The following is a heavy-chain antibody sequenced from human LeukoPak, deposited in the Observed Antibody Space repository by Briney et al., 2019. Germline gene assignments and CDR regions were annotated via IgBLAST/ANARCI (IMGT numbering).Heavy chain of an antibody. V-gene: IGHV3-7*01. D-gene: IGHD3-10*01. CDR2: IKQDGSEE. CDR1: GFTFSSYW. J-gene: IGHJ4*02. CDR3: ARGSWFGEFDY. Sequence: PGGSLRLSCAASGFTFSSYWMSWVRQAPGKGLEWVANIKQDGSEEYYVDSVKGRFTISRDNAKNSLYLQMNSLRAEDTAVYYCARGSWFGEFDYWGQGTLVTVSS.